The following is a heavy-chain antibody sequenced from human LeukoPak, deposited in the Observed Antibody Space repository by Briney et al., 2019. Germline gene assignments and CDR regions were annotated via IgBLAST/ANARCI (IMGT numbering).Heavy chain of an antibody. D-gene: IGHD6-19*01. CDR1: GYTFTGYY. CDR2: INPNSGGT. Sequence: ASVKVSCKASGYTFTGYYLHWVRQAPGQGLEWMGWINPNSGGTNYAQKFQGRVTMTRDTSISTAYVELSRLRSDDTAVYYCAREFLNEAGLDYWGQGTLVTVSS. CDR3: AREFLNEAGLDY. V-gene: IGHV1-2*02. J-gene: IGHJ4*02.